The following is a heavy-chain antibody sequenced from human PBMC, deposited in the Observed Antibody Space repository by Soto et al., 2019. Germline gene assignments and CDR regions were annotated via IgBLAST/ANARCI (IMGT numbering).Heavy chain of an antibody. D-gene: IGHD3-22*01. J-gene: IGHJ6*01. CDR1: GFTFSSYG. Sequence: QVQLVESGGGVVQPGRSLRLSCAASGFTFSSYGMHWVRQAPGKGLEWVAVISYDGSNKYYADSVKGRFTISRDNSKNTLYLQMNSLRAEDTAVYYCAKDLRLLESYYYYGMDVW. CDR2: ISYDGSNK. V-gene: IGHV3-30*18. CDR3: AKDLRLLESYYYYGMDV.